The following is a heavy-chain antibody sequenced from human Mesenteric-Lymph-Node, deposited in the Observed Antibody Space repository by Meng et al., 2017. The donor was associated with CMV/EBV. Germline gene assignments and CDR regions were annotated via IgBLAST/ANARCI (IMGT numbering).Heavy chain of an antibody. CDR2: ISSSSSYI. Sequence: GGSLRLSCAASGFTFSSYAMHWVRQAPGKGLEWVSSISSSSSYIYYADSVKGRFTISRDNAKNSLYLQMNSLRAEDTAVYYCAREKVLTGWFDPWGQGTLVTVSS. D-gene: IGHD3-10*01. V-gene: IGHV3-21*01. CDR3: AREKVLTGWFDP. J-gene: IGHJ5*02. CDR1: GFTFSSYA.